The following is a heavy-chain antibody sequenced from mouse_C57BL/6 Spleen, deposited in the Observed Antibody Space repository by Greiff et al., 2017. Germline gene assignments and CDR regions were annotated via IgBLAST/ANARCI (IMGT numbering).Heavy chain of an antibody. CDR3: ECEECGSSDDWFAY. V-gene: IGHV5-4*01. J-gene: IGHJ3*01. CDR1: GFTFSSYA. CDR2: ISDGGRYT. Sequence: EVQVVESGGGLVKPGGSLKLSCAASGFTFSSYAMSWVRQSPEKRLEWVANISDGGRYTYYPDNVKGRFTISRDNAKNNLYLQMSHLNCVDTAMYDCECEECGSSDDWFAYWGQGTLLTVSS. D-gene: IGHD1-1*01.